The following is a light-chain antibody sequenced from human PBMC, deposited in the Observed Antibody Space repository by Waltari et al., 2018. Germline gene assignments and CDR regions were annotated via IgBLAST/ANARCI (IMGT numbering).Light chain of an antibody. CDR2: RAS. CDR1: QSVGSSS. V-gene: IGKV3-20*01. CDR3: QQHGTLPAT. J-gene: IGKJ1*01. Sequence: EIVLTQSPGTASLSPGERVTLSCRARQSVGSSSLAWYQQKPGQAPRLVIYRASRRATRIPDRCSGSGSGTGFSLTISRLEPEDFAVYYCQQHGTLPATFGQGTKVEIK.